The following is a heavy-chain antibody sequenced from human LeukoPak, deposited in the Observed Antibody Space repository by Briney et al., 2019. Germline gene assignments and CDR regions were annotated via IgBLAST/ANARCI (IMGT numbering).Heavy chain of an antibody. CDR2: ISIDNGNT. CDR3: ARGYSYGYGPLDY. D-gene: IGHD5-18*01. J-gene: IGHJ4*02. V-gene: IGHV1-18*01. Sequence: GASVKVSCKASGYSFPSYGINWVRQAPGQGLEWMGWISIDNGNTDYAQNLQGRVTMTTDTSTSTAYMELRSLRSDDTAVYYCARGYSYGYGPLDYWGQGTLVTVSS. CDR1: GYSFPSYG.